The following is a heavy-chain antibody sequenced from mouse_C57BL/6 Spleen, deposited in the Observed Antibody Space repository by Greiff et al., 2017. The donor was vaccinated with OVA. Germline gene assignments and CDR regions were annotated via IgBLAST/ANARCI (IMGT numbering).Heavy chain of an antibody. J-gene: IGHJ2*01. CDR1: GYTFTDYY. Sequence: VKLVESGAELVRPGASVKLSCKASGYTFTDYYINWVKQRPGQGLEWIARIYPGSGNTYYNEKFKGKATLTAEKSSSTAYMQLSSLTSEDSAVYFCARSNGGNYYFDYWGQGTTLTVSS. CDR3: ARSNGGNYYFDY. CDR2: IYPGSGNT. V-gene: IGHV1-76*01. D-gene: IGHD2-1*01.